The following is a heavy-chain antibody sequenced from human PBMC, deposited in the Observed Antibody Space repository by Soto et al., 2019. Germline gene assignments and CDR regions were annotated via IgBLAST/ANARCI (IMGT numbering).Heavy chain of an antibody. CDR2: IGGSANTT. J-gene: IGHJ6*02. CDR3: ATMDAYAMDV. D-gene: IGHD3-16*01. V-gene: IGHV3-23*01. Sequence: EVQLLESGGDLVQPGGSLRLSCTVSGFTFSSYAMSWVRQAPGKGLEWVSVIGGSANTTYYADSVKGRFTISRDNSKNTPFLHMNSRRAEDAAVYYCATMDAYAMDVWGQGTTVTVSS. CDR1: GFTFSSYA.